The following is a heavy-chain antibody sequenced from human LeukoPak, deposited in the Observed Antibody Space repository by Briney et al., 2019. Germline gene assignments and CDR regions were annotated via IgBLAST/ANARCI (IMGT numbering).Heavy chain of an antibody. CDR2: MYVIGST. CDR1: GGSISRYY. D-gene: IGHD2-15*01. J-gene: IGHJ4*02. Sequence: PSETLSLTCSVSGGSISRYYWSWIRQPPGKGLEWIGYMYVIGSTNYNPSLKSRVTISVDTSKNQVSLKLSSVTAADTAVYYCARVVGYCSGASCYGIMYYFDHWGQGTLVTVSS. CDR3: ARVVGYCSGASCYGIMYYFDH. V-gene: IGHV4-59*01.